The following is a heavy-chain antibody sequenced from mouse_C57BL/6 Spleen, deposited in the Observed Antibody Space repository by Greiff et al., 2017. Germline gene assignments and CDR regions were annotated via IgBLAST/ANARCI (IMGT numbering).Heavy chain of an antibody. J-gene: IGHJ4*01. CDR1: VFTFSSSA. V-gene: IGHV5-4*03. CDR3: ARAGDYGGYYAMDY. CDR2: ICDGGSFT. Sequence: EVMLVASWGGLVKPGGSPKLSCAASVFTFSSSAMSWVRQTPETRLEWVATICDGGSFTYYPANVKGRFTISRDNAKNNLYLQMSHLKSEDTAMYYCARAGDYGGYYAMDYWGQGTSVTVSS. D-gene: IGHD2-4*01.